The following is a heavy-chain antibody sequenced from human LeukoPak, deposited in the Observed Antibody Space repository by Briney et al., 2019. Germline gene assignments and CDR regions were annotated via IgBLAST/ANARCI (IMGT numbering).Heavy chain of an antibody. V-gene: IGHV1-2*02. D-gene: IGHD3-22*01. J-gene: IGHJ5*02. CDR1: GYTFTDYY. Sequence: GASVKVSCKASGYTFTDYYIHWVRQAPGQGLEWMGCINPNSGGTNYAQKFQGRVTMTRDTSISTAYMELSRLRSDDTAVYYCARGIKDSSGYYYNWFDPWGQGTLVTVSS. CDR2: INPNSGGT. CDR3: ARGIKDSSGYYYNWFDP.